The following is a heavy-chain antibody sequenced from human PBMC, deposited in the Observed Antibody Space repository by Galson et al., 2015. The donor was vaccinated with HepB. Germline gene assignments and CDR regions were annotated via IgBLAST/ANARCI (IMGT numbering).Heavy chain of an antibody. CDR1: GGTFSSYA. D-gene: IGHD3-9*01. V-gene: IGHV1-69*13. CDR2: IIPIFGTA. CDR3: ARGLRYFDWLSHELYYYYGMDV. J-gene: IGHJ6*02. Sequence: SVKVSCKASGGTFSSYAISWVRQAPGQGLEWMGGIIPIFGTANYAQKFQGRVTITADESTSTAYMELSSLRSEDTAVYYCARGLRYFDWLSHELYYYYGMDVWGQGTTVTVSS.